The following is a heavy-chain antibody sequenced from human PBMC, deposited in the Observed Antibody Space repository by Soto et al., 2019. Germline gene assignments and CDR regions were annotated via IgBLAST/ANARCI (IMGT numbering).Heavy chain of an antibody. CDR2: IFYSGTT. CDR1: GGSISSSSYY. J-gene: IGHJ4*02. D-gene: IGHD5-18*01. CDR3: ACIFSGGYSYGGNPLPWDYFDY. V-gene: IGHV4-39*01. Sequence: PSETLSLTCTVSGGSISSSSYYWGWIRQPPGKGLEWIGSIFYSGTTYYNPSLKSRVTISVDTSKNQFSLKLSSVTAADTAVYYCACIFSGGYSYGGNPLPWDYFDYWGQGTLVTVSS.